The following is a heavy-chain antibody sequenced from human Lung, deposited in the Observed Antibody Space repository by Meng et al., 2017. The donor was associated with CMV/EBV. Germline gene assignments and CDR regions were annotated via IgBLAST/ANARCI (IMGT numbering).Heavy chain of an antibody. CDR3: AGGLYDFWSGYYYYGRDV. CDR2: INPNSGGT. J-gene: IGHJ6*02. D-gene: IGHD3-3*01. V-gene: IGHV1-2*02. Sequence: SVXVSXXASGYTFTGYYMHWVRQAPGQGLEWMGWINPNSGGTNYAQKFQGRVTMTRDTSISTAYMELSRLRSDDTAVYYCAGGLYDFWSGYYYYGRDVWGQGTXVTVSS. CDR1: GYTFTGYY.